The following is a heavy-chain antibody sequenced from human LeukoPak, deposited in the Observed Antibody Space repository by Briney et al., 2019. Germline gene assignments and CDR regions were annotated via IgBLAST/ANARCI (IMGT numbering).Heavy chain of an antibody. CDR3: ATRRFDP. V-gene: IGHV3-30*04. CDR2: ISYDGSNK. CDR1: GFTFSSYA. Sequence: GGSLRLSCAASGFTFSSYAMHWVCQAPGKGLEWVAVISYDGSNKYYADSVKGRFTISRDNSKNTLYLQMNSLRAEDTAVYYCATRRFDPWGQGTLVTVSS. J-gene: IGHJ5*02.